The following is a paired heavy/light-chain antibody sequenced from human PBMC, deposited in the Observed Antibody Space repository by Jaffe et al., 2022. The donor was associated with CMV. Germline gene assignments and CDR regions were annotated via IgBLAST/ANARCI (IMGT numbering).Heavy chain of an antibody. CDR2: IYTSGST. Sequence: QVQLQESGPGLVKPSETLSLTCTVSGGSISSYYWSWIRQPAGKGLEWIGRIYTSGSTNYNPSLKSRVTMSVDTSKNQFSLKLSSVTAADTAVYYCARDLGGYSGSYPFDYWGQGTLVTVSS. J-gene: IGHJ4*02. D-gene: IGHD1-26*01. CDR3: ARDLGGYSGSYPFDY. V-gene: IGHV4-4*07. CDR1: GGSISSYY.
Light chain of an antibody. J-gene: IGKJ4*01. V-gene: IGKV1-12*01. Sequence: DIQMTQSPSSVSASVGDRVTITCRASQGISSWLAWYQQKPGKAPKLLIYAASSLQSGVPSRFSGSGSGTDFTLTISSLQPEDFATYYCQQANSFPRTFGGGTKVEIK. CDR2: AAS. CDR3: QQANSFPRT. CDR1: QGISSW.